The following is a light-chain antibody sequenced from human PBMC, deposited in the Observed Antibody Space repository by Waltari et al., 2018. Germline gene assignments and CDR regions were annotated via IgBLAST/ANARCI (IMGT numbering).Light chain of an antibody. CDR3: QSYDDTTNQV. CDR2: DDD. CDR1: SGSIACYY. J-gene: IGLJ2*01. Sequence: NFMLTQPHSVSESPGKTVTISCTRSSGSIACYYVQWYQQRPGSAPTTVIYDDDLRPAGVPDRFSGSIDSSSNSASLTISGLKTEDEADYYCQSYDDTTNQVFGGGTKLTVL. V-gene: IGLV6-57*04.